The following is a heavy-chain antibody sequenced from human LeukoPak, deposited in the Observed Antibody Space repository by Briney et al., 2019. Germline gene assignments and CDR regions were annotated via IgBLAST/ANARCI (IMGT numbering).Heavy chain of an antibody. CDR1: GGTFSSYA. D-gene: IGHD2-15*01. Sequence: SVKVSCKASGGTFSSYAISWVRQAPGQGLEWMGGIIPIFGTANYAQKFQGRVTITADESTSTAYMELSSPRSEDTAVYYCAREPVGYCSGGSCYSGSFDWFDPWGQGTLVTVSS. CDR3: AREPVGYCSGGSCYSGSFDWFDP. J-gene: IGHJ5*02. V-gene: IGHV1-69*13. CDR2: IIPIFGTA.